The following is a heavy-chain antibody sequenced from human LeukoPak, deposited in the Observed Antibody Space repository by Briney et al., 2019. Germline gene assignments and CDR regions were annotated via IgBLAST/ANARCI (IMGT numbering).Heavy chain of an antibody. D-gene: IGHD5-12*01. V-gene: IGHV4-59*01. Sequence: SETLSLTCTVSGGSISSYYWSWIRQPPGKGLEWIGYIYYSGSTNYNPSLKSRVTISVDTSKNQFSLKLSSVTAADTAVYYCARDGYGPDWGQGTLVTVSS. CDR2: IYYSGST. CDR1: GGSISSYY. J-gene: IGHJ4*02. CDR3: ARDGYGPD.